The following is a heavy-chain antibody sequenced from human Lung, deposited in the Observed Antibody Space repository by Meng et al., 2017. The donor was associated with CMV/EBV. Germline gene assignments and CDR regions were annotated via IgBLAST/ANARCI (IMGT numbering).Heavy chain of an antibody. J-gene: IGHJ4*02. Sequence: SETLSLXXTVSGDSMNNYYWNWIRQPPGKGLEWIGYMYYSGSTNYNPSLKSRVTISVDTSKNQFSLILSSVTAADTAMYYCARGGRGAAAGQDYWGQGTLVTVSS. CDR2: MYYSGST. CDR3: ARGGRGAAAGQDY. CDR1: GDSMNNYY. V-gene: IGHV4-59*01. D-gene: IGHD6-13*01.